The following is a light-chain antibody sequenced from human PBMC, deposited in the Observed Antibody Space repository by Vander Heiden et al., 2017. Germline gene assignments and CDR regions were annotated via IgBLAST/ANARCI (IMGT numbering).Light chain of an antibody. J-gene: IGKJ3*01. Sequence: DIQMTQSTSSLSASVGDRVTITCRSSQSISRYLNWYQQKPGKAPNLLIYGASSLQSGVPSRFSGSGSGTDFTLTISSLQPEDFASYYCQLSYSPPFTFGPGTKVDIK. CDR3: QLSYSPPFT. CDR2: GAS. CDR1: QSISRY. V-gene: IGKV1-39*01.